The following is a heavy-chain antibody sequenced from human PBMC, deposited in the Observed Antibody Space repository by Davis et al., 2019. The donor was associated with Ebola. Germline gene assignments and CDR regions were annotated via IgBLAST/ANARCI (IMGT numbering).Heavy chain of an antibody. CDR2: IWYDGSKQ. CDR3: ARDSGDYRSLYYYGMDV. J-gene: IGHJ6*02. CDR1: GFTFSNYG. V-gene: IGHV3-33*01. Sequence: GGSLRLSCAASGFTFSNYGLHWLRQAPGKGVEWVGVIWYDGSKQYYAESVKGRFTISRDNAKNSLYLQMNSLRAEDTAVYYCARDSGDYRSLYYYGMDVWGQGTTVTVSS. D-gene: IGHD4-17*01.